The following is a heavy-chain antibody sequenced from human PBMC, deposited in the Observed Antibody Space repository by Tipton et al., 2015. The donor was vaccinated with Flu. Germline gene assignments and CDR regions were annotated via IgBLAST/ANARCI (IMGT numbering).Heavy chain of an antibody. V-gene: IGHV4-31*11. CDR3: ARRDYSNYVSEPKNWFDS. J-gene: IGHJ5*01. Sequence: TLSLTCAVSGYSIRSSNYYWGWIRQSPGKGLEWIAYIYHNGETHHNPSLKGRVTVSMDTSKNQFSLKLNSVTAADAAVYYCARRDYSNYVSEPKNWFDSWGQGTLVTVSS. D-gene: IGHD4-11*01. CDR2: IYHNGET. CDR1: GYSIRSSNYY.